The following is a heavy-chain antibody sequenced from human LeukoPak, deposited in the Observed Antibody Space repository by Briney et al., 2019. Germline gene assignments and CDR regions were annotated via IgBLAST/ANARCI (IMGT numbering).Heavy chain of an antibody. CDR1: GYSFTSYW. D-gene: IGHD6-19*01. CDR2: IDPSDSYT. CDR3: AMGIAVAGTEIVDY. Sequence: GESLKISCKGSGYSFTSYWISWVRQMPGKGLEGMGRIDPSDSYTNYSPSFQGHVTISADKSISTAYLQWSSLKASDTAMYYCAMGIAVAGTEIVDYWGQGTLVTVSS. V-gene: IGHV5-10-1*01. J-gene: IGHJ4*02.